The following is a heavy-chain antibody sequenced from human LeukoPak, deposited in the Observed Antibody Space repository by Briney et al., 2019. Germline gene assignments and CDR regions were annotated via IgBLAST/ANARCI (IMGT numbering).Heavy chain of an antibody. Sequence: ASVKVSCKASGYTFTSYDINWVRQATGQGLEWMGWMNPNSGNTGYAQKFQGRVTITRNTSISTAYMELSSLRSEDTAVYYCARGRVGSSWYYGDWFDPWGQGTLVTVSS. D-gene: IGHD6-13*01. CDR2: MNPNSGNT. V-gene: IGHV1-8*03. CDR1: GYTFTSYD. CDR3: ARGRVGSSWYYGDWFDP. J-gene: IGHJ5*02.